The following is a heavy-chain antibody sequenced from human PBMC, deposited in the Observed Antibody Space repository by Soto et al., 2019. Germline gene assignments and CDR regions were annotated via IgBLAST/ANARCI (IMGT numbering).Heavy chain of an antibody. Sequence: QVQLVQSGAEVKKPGASVTVSCKASGYIFTTYYIHWVRQAHGQGLEWMGLINPRGGSTRYAQNFQGRLTMTRDTSSSTVYMELNSLTFEDTAAYYCARDVGYGGSPWFDPWGQGSLVTVSS. CDR3: ARDVGYGGSPWFDP. V-gene: IGHV1-46*01. J-gene: IGHJ5*02. CDR2: INPRGGST. D-gene: IGHD1-26*01. CDR1: GYIFTTYY.